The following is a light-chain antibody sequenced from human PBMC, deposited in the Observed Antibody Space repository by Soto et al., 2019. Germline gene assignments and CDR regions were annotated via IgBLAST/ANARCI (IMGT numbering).Light chain of an antibody. J-gene: IGKJ4*01. V-gene: IGKV3D-20*01. CDR2: DAS. CDR3: RQYGVSPRGT. Sequence: EVVLTQSPATLSLSPGERATLSCGASQTVSSNYFAWYQQKPGLAPRLLIYDASTRATGIPDRFRGSGSGTDFTLTISRLEPEDVAVYYCRQYGVSPRGTFGGGTKVEIK. CDR1: QTVSSNY.